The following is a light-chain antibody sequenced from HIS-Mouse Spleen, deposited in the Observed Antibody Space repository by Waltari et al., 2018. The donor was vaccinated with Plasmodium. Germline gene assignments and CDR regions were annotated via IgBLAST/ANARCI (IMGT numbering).Light chain of an antibody. CDR3: SSYAGSNNLV. V-gene: IGLV2-8*01. CDR1: SSDVGGYNY. CDR2: EVS. Sequence: QSALTQPPSASGSPGQSVTISCTGTSSDVGGYNYVSGYQQHPGKAPNLMIYEVSKRPSGVPDRFPGSKSGSTASRTVSGLQAEDEADYYCSSYAGSNNLVFGGGTKLTVL. J-gene: IGLJ2*01.